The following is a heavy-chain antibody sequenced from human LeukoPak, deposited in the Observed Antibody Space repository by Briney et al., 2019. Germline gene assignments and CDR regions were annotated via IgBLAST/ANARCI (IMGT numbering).Heavy chain of an antibody. J-gene: IGHJ5*02. CDR2: ISAYNGNT. D-gene: IGHD6-13*01. V-gene: IGHV1-18*01. Sequence: ATVKVSCKASGYTFTSYGISWVRQAPGQGLEWMGWISAYNGNTDYAQKVQGRVTMTTDTSTSTAYMELRSLRSDDTAVYYCARGVEYSSPFDPWGQGTLVTVSS. CDR3: ARGVEYSSPFDP. CDR1: GYTFTSYG.